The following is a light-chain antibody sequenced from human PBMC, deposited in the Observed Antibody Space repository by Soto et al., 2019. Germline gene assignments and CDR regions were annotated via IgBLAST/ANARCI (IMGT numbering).Light chain of an antibody. CDR1: QTISRW. Sequence: DLQMTQSPSTLSSSVGESVTITCRASQTISRWLAWYQQKTGKAPKILIYDDSSLESGVPQRLSGSGSGTELNLTISRLQPDDVATYYCQQYNSYFQTFGQGTKVDIK. CDR2: DDS. V-gene: IGKV1-5*01. CDR3: QQYNSYFQT. J-gene: IGKJ1*01.